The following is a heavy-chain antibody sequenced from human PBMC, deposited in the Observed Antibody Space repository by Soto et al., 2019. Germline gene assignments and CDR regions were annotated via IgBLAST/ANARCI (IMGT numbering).Heavy chain of an antibody. V-gene: IGHV4-61*01. CDR2: MFYSGST. Sequence: SETLSLTCTVSGGSVNSDSHYWSWIRQPPGKGLEWIGHMFYSGSTNYNPSLKSRVTISGDTSKNQFSLKLSSVTAADTAVYYCARLVRSPHFDYWGQGTPVTVSS. CDR3: ARLVRSPHFDY. CDR1: GGSVNSDSHY. J-gene: IGHJ4*02. D-gene: IGHD2-8*02.